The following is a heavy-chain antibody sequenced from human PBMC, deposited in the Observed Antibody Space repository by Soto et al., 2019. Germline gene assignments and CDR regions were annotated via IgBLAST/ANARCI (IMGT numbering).Heavy chain of an antibody. CDR3: AREGVGGRYYSSGSPRTGFDP. CDR1: GYTFTNYA. Sequence: GASVKVSCKASGYTFTNYAVTWVRQAPGQGLEWMGWISGYNGNTDYAEKLQGRVTMTTDTSTSTAYMELRSLRSDDTAVYYCAREGVGGRYYSSGSPRTGFDPWGQGTLVTVSS. J-gene: IGHJ5*02. D-gene: IGHD3-10*01. CDR2: ISGYNGNT. V-gene: IGHV1-18*01.